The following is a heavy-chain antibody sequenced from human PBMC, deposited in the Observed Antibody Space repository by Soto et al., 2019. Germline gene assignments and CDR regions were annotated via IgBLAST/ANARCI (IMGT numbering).Heavy chain of an antibody. D-gene: IGHD4-17*01. CDR3: AANYGSNTHFLY. Sequence: EVQLVESGGAVVQPGESLRLSCAASGFSFSTYYMHWVRQVPGKGLVWVSGIHSDGSTTTYADSVRGRFTISRDNTKNTLYLQMNSLRAEDTAVYYCAANYGSNTHFLYWGQGTLVTVST. CDR1: GFSFSTYY. CDR2: IHSDGSTT. V-gene: IGHV3-74*01. J-gene: IGHJ4*02.